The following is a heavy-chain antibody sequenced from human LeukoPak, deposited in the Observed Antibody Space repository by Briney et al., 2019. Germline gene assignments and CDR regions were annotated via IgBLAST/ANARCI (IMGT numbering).Heavy chain of an antibody. CDR2: ISSSSSYI. J-gene: IGHJ6*03. CDR3: ATGAYCGGDCYFSGENYVDV. Sequence: PGGSLRLSCAASGFTFSSYSMNWVRQAPGKGLEWVSSISSSSSYIYYADSVKGRFTISRDNAKNSLYLQMNSLRAEDTAIYYCATGAYCGGDCYFSGENYVDVWGKGTTVTISS. V-gene: IGHV3-21*01. CDR1: GFTFSSYS. D-gene: IGHD2-21*02.